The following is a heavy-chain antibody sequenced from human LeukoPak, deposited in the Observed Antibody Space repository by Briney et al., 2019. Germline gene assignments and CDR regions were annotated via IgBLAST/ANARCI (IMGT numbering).Heavy chain of an antibody. CDR1: GFTVSSNS. V-gene: IGHV3-53*01. Sequence: GGSLRLSCTVSGFTVSSNSISWVRQAPGKGLEWVSFIYSGGNTHYSDSLKGRFTISRDNSKNTLYLQMNSLRVEYTAVYYCARRGGYCSSTSCFNWFDPWGQGTLVTVSS. J-gene: IGHJ5*02. CDR3: ARRGGYCSSTSCFNWFDP. CDR2: IYSGGNT. D-gene: IGHD2-2*01.